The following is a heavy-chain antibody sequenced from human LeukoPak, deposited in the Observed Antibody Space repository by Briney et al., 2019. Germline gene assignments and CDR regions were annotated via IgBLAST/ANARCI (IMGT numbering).Heavy chain of an antibody. Sequence: SETLSLTCTVSGDSIRSYYWSWIRQSPGKGLEWIRYIYYSGSTNYNPSLKSRVTISVDTSKNQFSLKLTSVTAADTAVYYCARFVGRSSSGYYLYWGQGTLVTVSS. CDR3: ARFVGRSSSGYYLY. CDR2: IYYSGST. J-gene: IGHJ4*02. D-gene: IGHD6-19*01. CDR1: GDSIRSYY. V-gene: IGHV4-59*01.